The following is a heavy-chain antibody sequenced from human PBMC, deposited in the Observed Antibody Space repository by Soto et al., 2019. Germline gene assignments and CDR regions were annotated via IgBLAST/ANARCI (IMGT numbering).Heavy chain of an antibody. J-gene: IGHJ1*01. Sequence: SLILSCTASGFTFGDYAMSWVRQAPGKGLEWVGFIRSKAYGATTEYAASVKGRFTISRDDSKSIAYLQMNSLKTEDTAVYYCTRTLTNYGYAEYFLHWGQGALVTVSS. D-gene: IGHD4-17*01. V-gene: IGHV3-49*04. CDR1: GFTFGDYA. CDR2: IRSKAYGATT. CDR3: TRTLTNYGYAEYFLH.